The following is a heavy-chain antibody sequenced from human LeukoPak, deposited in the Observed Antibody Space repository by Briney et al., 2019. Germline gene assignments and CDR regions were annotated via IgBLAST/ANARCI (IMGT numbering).Heavy chain of an antibody. V-gene: IGHV3-23*01. CDR2: ISASGGST. D-gene: IGHD1-26*01. CDR3: AKHPDRIVGDPFDY. J-gene: IGHJ4*02. Sequence: SGGSLRLSCTASGFIFSSYAMSWVRQAPGKGLEWVSGISASGGSTFYVDSVKGRFTISRDNSKNTLYLQLNSQRAEDTAVYHCAKHPDRIVGDPFDYWGQGNLVTVSS. CDR1: GFIFSSYA.